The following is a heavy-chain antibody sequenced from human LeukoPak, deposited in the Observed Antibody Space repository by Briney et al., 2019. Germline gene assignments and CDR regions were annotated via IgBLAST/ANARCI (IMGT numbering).Heavy chain of an antibody. Sequence: GGSLRLSCAASGFTFSTYWMTWLRQAPGKGLEWVANIKQDGSETYYVDSVKGRFTISRDNAKNSLYLQMNSLRAEDTAVYYCERHTGTYFNYWGQGTLVTVSS. J-gene: IGHJ4*02. CDR3: ERHTGTYFNY. CDR1: GFTFSTYW. V-gene: IGHV3-7*01. D-gene: IGHD1-26*01. CDR2: IKQDGSET.